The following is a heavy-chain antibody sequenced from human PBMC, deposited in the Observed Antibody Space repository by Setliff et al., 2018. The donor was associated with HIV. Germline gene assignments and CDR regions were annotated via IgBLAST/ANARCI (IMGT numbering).Heavy chain of an antibody. Sequence: SLTCTVSGDTGFYWNWIRQPPGKGLEWIGYIHASGKINYNPSLKSRVTISLDTSKMQFSLHLTSVTAADTAVYYCATLDPSGGNFLAYWGQGTLVTVS. CDR2: IHASGKI. V-gene: IGHV4-4*09. CDR3: ATLDPSGGNFLAY. J-gene: IGHJ4*02. CDR1: GDTGFY. D-gene: IGHD2-21*02.